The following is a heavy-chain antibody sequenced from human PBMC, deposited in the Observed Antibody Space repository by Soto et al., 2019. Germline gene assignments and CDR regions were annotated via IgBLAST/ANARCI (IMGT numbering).Heavy chain of an antibody. V-gene: IGHV4-31*03. Sequence: QVQLQESGPGLVKPSQTLSLTCTVSGGSISSGGYYWSWIRQHPGKGLEWIGYIYYSGSTYYNPSLKSRVTISVDTSKNQFSLKLSSVTAADTAVYYCARDGGQLFPFAPNWFDPWGQGTLVTVSS. CDR3: ARDGGQLFPFAPNWFDP. CDR1: GGSISSGGYY. D-gene: IGHD6-6*01. J-gene: IGHJ5*02. CDR2: IYYSGST.